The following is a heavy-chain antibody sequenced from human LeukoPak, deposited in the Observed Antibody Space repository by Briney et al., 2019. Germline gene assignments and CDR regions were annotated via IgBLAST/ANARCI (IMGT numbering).Heavy chain of an antibody. CDR1: GGSISSYY. D-gene: IGHD1-26*01. Sequence: PSETLSLTCTVSGGSISSYYWSWIRQPAGKGLEWIGRIYASGSTNYNPSLKSRVTMSVDTSKSQFSLKLISVTAADTTVYYCARDPRGIVGANHNWFDPWGQGTLVTVSS. CDR2: IYASGST. CDR3: ARDPRGIVGANHNWFDP. J-gene: IGHJ5*02. V-gene: IGHV4-4*07.